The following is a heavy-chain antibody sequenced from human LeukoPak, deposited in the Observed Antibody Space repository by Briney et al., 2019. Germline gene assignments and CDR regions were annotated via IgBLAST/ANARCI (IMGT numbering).Heavy chain of an antibody. CDR3: ARVIGYSGYDLRFPEIGGNYYYYGMDV. V-gene: IGHV1-69*04. J-gene: IGHJ6*02. Sequence: HVASVKVSCKASGGTFSSYAISWVRQAPGQGLEWMGRIIPILGIANYAQKFQGRVTITADKSTSTAYMELSSLRSEDTAVYYCARVIGYSGYDLRFPEIGGNYYYYGMDVWGQGTTVTVSS. D-gene: IGHD5-12*01. CDR2: IIPILGIA. CDR1: GGTFSSYA.